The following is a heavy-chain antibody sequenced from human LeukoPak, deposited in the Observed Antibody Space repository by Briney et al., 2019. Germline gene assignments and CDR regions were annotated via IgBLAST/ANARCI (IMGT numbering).Heavy chain of an antibody. D-gene: IGHD6-19*01. CDR2: LSYDGSNK. Sequence: GGSLRLSCAASGFRFSNYAMHWVRQAPGKGLEWVAFLSYDGSNKYYADSVKGRFTISRDNSENTLSLQMNSLRAEDTGVYYCARDSGSSGWYGYFDYWGQGTLVSVSS. CDR3: ARDSGSSGWYGYFDY. V-gene: IGHV3-30*04. CDR1: GFRFSNYA. J-gene: IGHJ4*02.